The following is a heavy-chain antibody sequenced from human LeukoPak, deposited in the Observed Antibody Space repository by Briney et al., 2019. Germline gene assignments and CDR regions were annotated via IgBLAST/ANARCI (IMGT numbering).Heavy chain of an antibody. CDR1: GYTFTSYV. Sequence: ASVKVSCKASGYTFTSYVINWVRQATGQGLEWMGWMNPNSGNTGYAQKFQGRVTITRNTSISTAYMELSSLRSEDTAVYYCARPLRFLEWSFDPWGQGTLVTVSS. D-gene: IGHD3-3*01. CDR3: ARPLRFLEWSFDP. V-gene: IGHV1-8*03. J-gene: IGHJ5*02. CDR2: MNPNSGNT.